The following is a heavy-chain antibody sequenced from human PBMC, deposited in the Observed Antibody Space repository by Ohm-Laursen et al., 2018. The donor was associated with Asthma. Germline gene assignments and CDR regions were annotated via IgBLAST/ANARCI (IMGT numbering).Heavy chain of an antibody. V-gene: IGHV4-59*01. Sequence: SETLSLTCTVSGGSISSYYWSWIRQPPGKGLEWIGYIYYSGSTNYNPSLKSRVTISVDTSKNQFSLKLSSVTAEDTAVYYCARDVLRFLEWLPDYYYYYGMDVWGQGTTVTVSS. CDR1: GGSISSYY. J-gene: IGHJ6*02. D-gene: IGHD3-3*01. CDR2: IYYSGST. CDR3: ARDVLRFLEWLPDYYYYYGMDV.